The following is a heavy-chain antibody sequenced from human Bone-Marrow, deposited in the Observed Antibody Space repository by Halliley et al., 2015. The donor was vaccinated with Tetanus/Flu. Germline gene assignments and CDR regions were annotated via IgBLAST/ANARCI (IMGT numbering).Heavy chain of an antibody. V-gene: IGHV3-30*03. J-gene: IGHJ5*01. CDR3: AMAYTTNWLDS. CDR2: VSHDGQNE. D-gene: IGHD4-4*01. Sequence: LEWVAVVSHDGQNEFYGDSVKGRFTISRDNFKNTVFLQMHNLRPEDTAVYYCAMAYTTNWLDSWGQGTLVTVAS.